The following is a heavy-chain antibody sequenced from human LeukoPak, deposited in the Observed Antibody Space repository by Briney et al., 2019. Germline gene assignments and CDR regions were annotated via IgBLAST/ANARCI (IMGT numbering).Heavy chain of an antibody. D-gene: IGHD6-13*01. CDR1: GGSISSGSYY. V-gene: IGHV4-61*02. CDR3: ASTLSGIAAAGTPPYWYFDL. J-gene: IGHJ2*01. CDR2: IYTSGST. Sequence: SQTLSLTCTVSGGSISSGSYYWSWIRQPAGKGLEWIGRIYTSGSTNHNPSLKSRVTISVDTSKNQFSLKLSSVTAADTAVYYCASTLSGIAAAGTPPYWYFDLWGRGTLVTVSS.